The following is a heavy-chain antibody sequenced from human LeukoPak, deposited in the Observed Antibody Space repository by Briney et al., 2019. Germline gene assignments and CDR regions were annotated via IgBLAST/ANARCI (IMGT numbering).Heavy chain of an antibody. CDR1: GGTFSSYA. V-gene: IGHV1-69*05. CDR2: IIPIFGTA. J-gene: IGHJ6*03. Sequence: GSSVKVSCKAPGGTFSSYAISWVRQAPGQGLEWMGGIIPIFGTANYAQKFQGRVTITTDESTSTAYMELSSLRSEDTAVYYCARVVGIAAAGPMDVWGKGTTVTVSS. CDR3: ARVVGIAAAGPMDV. D-gene: IGHD6-13*01.